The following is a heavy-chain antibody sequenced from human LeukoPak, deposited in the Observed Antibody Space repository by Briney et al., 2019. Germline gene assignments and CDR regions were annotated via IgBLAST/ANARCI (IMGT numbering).Heavy chain of an antibody. CDR3: ARDAEMATNGEYYFDY. V-gene: IGHV1-46*01. CDR1: GCTFTSYY. D-gene: IGHD5-24*01. Sequence: ASVTVSCKASGCTFTSYYMDWVRQAPGQGLEWMGIINPSGGSTSYAQKFEGRVTMTRDTSTSTVYMELSSLRSEDTAVYYCARDAEMATNGEYYFDYWGQGTLVTVSS. J-gene: IGHJ4*02. CDR2: INPSGGST.